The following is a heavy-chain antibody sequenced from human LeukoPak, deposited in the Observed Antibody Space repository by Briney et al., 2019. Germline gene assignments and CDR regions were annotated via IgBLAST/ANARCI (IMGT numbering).Heavy chain of an antibody. D-gene: IGHD3-10*01. CDR1: GFTFSSYT. CDR2: ITSSGSPI. CDR3: ARNLYYGSGSYGY. J-gene: IGHJ4*02. V-gene: IGHV3-48*01. Sequence: PGGSLRLSCAASGFTFSSYTMNWVRQAPGKGLEWVSYITSSGSPIYYADSVKGRFTISRDSAKNSLFLQMNSLRAEDTAVYYCARNLYYGSGSYGYWGQGTLVTVSS.